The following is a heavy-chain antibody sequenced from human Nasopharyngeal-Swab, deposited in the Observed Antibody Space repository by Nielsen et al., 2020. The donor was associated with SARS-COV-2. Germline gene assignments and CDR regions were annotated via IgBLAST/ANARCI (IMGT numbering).Heavy chain of an antibody. CDR3: ASEPGGMAAPDKHFDP. D-gene: IGHD6-25*01. CDR1: GFTFSHYF. CDR2: ITPSGGAT. V-gene: IGHV1-46*01. J-gene: IGHJ5*02. Sequence: ASVKVSCKASGFTFSHYFMHWVRQAPGQGLEWMGVITPSGGATNYARKFRGRVTKTRDPSTSTVYLDLSSLTSEDTAVYFCASEPGGMAAPDKHFDPWDQGTLVTVSS.